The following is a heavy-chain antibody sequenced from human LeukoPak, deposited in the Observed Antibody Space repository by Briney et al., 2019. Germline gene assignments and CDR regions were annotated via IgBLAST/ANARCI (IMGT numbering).Heavy chain of an antibody. Sequence: GGSLRLSCAASGFTFSSYSMNWVRQAPGKGLEWVSSISSSSSYIYYADSVKGRFTISRDNAKNSLYLQMNSLRDEDTAVYYCARDPYSGGYGDYYYYYMDVWGKGTTVTISS. J-gene: IGHJ6*03. V-gene: IGHV3-21*01. CDR3: ARDPYSGGYGDYYYYYMDV. CDR1: GFTFSSYS. CDR2: ISSSSSYI. D-gene: IGHD1-26*01.